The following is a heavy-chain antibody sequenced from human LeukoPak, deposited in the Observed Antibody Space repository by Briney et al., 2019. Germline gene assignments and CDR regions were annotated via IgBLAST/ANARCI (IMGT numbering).Heavy chain of an antibody. CDR1: GGSISSSSYY. Sequence: PSETLSLTCTVSGGSISSSSYYWGWTRQPPGKGLEWIGSIYYSGSTYYNPSLKSRVTISVDTAKNQFSLKLSSVTAADTAVYYCASLADMITFGGVRDYWGQGTLVTVSS. CDR3: ASLADMITFGGVRDY. J-gene: IGHJ4*02. CDR2: IYYSGST. V-gene: IGHV4-39*01. D-gene: IGHD3-16*01.